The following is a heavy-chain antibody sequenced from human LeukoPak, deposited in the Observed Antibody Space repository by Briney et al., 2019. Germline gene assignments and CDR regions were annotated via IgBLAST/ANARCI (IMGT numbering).Heavy chain of an antibody. CDR2: IWYDGSNK. CDR1: GFTFSGYP. J-gene: IGHJ4*02. CDR3: ARGVYDSSGYYFNPYFDY. V-gene: IGHV3-33*01. Sequence: GGSLRLSCAASGFTFSGYPIHWVRQAPGKGLEWVAVIWYDGSNKYYADSVKGRFTISRDNSKNTLYLQMNSLRAEDTAVYYCARGVYDSSGYYFNPYFDYWGQGTLVTVSS. D-gene: IGHD3-22*01.